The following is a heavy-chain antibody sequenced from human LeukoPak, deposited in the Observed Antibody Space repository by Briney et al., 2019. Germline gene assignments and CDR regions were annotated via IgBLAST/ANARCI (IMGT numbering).Heavy chain of an antibody. CDR2: IYYSGST. CDR1: GGSNSSYF. D-gene: IGHD4-17*01. Sequence: SETLSLTCTVSGGSNSSYFWSWIRQPPGKGLEWIGYIYYSGSTNYNPSLKSRVTISVDTSKNQFSLKLTSVTAADTAVYYCARNHYGHPLDYWGQGTLVTVSS. V-gene: IGHV4-59*01. CDR3: ARNHYGHPLDY. J-gene: IGHJ4*02.